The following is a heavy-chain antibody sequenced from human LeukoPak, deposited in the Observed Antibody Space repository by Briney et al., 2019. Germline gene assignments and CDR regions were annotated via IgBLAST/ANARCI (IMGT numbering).Heavy chain of an antibody. CDR3: ARRRGGYHPFFDF. Sequence: SETPSLTCTVSGVSISSGSYYWDWIRQPPGKGLEWIGTIYYSGITYYNPSLKSRVTISVDTSKNQFSLKLSSVTAADTAVYYCARRRGGYHPFFDFWGQGTLVTASS. J-gene: IGHJ4*02. CDR2: IYYSGIT. V-gene: IGHV4-39*01. D-gene: IGHD5-24*01. CDR1: GVSISSGSYY.